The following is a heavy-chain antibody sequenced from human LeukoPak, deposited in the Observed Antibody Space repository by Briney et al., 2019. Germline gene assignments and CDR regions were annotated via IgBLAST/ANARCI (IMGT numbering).Heavy chain of an antibody. CDR1: GYTFTDYY. D-gene: IGHD6-19*01. V-gene: IGHV1-2*02. J-gene: IGHJ4*02. Sequence: EASVKVSCXASGYTFTDYYMHWVRQAPGQGLEWMGWINPNSGGTNYAQNFQVRGTMTRDTSIRTAYMELSRLRSDETAVYYCARALEVAGTGLSRWGQGTLVTVSS. CDR3: ARALEVAGTGLSR. CDR2: INPNSGGT.